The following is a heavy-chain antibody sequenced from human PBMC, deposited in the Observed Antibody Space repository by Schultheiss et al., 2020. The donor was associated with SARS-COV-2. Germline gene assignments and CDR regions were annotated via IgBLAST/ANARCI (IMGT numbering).Heavy chain of an antibody. CDR1: GFTFTDYA. CDR3: AKTDL. Sequence: GGSLRLSCAASGFTFTDYAIHWVRQAPGRGLEWVGRIKSKINGGTTDYAAPVKGRFTISRDDSKSIAYLQMNSLKTEDTAVYYCAKTDLWGQGTLVTVSS. J-gene: IGHJ5*02. V-gene: IGHV3-15*01. CDR2: IKSKINGGTT.